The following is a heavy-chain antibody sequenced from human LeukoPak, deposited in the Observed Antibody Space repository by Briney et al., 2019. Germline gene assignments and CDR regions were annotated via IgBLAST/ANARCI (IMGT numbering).Heavy chain of an antibody. CDR2: IYYSGST. V-gene: IGHV4-30-4*08. Sequence: SQTPSLTCTVSGGSISSGDYYWSWIRQPPGRGLEWIGYIYYSGSTYYNPSLKSRVTISVDTSKNQFSLKLSSVTAADTAVYYCARARELQYYFDYWGQGTLVTVSS. D-gene: IGHD1-7*01. CDR1: GGSISSGDYY. CDR3: ARARELQYYFDY. J-gene: IGHJ4*02.